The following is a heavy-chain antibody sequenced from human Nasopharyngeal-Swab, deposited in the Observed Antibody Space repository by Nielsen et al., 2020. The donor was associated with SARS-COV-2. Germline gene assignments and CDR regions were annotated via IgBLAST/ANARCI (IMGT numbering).Heavy chain of an antibody. J-gene: IGHJ5*02. Sequence: WIRQSPSRGLEWLGRTYYRSKWYNDYAVSVKSRITINPATSKNQFSLQLNSVTPEDTAVYYCARDLLDIWFGELSFLGWFDPWGQGTLVTVSS. CDR2: TYYRSKWYN. D-gene: IGHD3-10*01. CDR3: ARDLLDIWFGELSFLGWFDP. V-gene: IGHV6-1*01.